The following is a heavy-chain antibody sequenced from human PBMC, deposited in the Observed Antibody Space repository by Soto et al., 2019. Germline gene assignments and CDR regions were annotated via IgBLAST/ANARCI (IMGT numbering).Heavy chain of an antibody. Sequence: PSETLSLTCTVSGGSISSGGYYWRWIRQHPGKCLEWIGYIYYSGSTYYNPSLKSRVTISVDTSKNQFSLKLSSVTAADTAVYYCARADWRNHDSEYDFWSGYHLNWFDPWGQGTLVTVYS. D-gene: IGHD3-3*01. V-gene: IGHV4-31*03. CDR3: ARADWRNHDSEYDFWSGYHLNWFDP. CDR2: IYYSGST. CDR1: GGSISSGGYY. J-gene: IGHJ5*02.